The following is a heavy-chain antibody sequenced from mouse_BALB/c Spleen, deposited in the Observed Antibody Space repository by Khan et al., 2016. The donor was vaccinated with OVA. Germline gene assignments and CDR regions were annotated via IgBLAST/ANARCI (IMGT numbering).Heavy chain of an antibody. Sequence: EVELVESGGGLVKPGGSLKLSCAASGFTFSSYAMSWVRQTPEKRLEWVATISSGGSDTYYPDSVTGRFTISRDNANNTLYLQMSSLKYEDTAMYYCARFYAMDYWGQGTSVTVSS. CDR1: GFTFSSYA. CDR2: ISSGGSDT. CDR3: ARFYAMDY. J-gene: IGHJ4*01. V-gene: IGHV5-9-3*01.